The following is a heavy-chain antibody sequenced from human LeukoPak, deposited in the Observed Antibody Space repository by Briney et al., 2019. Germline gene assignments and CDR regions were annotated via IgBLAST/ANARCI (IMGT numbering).Heavy chain of an antibody. CDR3: ARHSSTRTVPFDY. Sequence: PSETLSLTCTLSGGSIGSRNYYWAWIRQPPGKGLEWIGSIYYSGSTYYNLSLKSRVTISVDTSKNHFTLKLDSMTAADTAVYYCARHSSTRTVPFDYWGQGALVTVSS. J-gene: IGHJ4*02. CDR2: IYYSGST. V-gene: IGHV4-39*01. D-gene: IGHD2-2*01. CDR1: GGSIGSRNYY.